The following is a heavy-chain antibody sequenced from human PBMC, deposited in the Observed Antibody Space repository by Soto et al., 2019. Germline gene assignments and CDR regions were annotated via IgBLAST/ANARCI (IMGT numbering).Heavy chain of an antibody. CDR1: GGTFRTSA. CDR2: IMPVFPTP. CDR3: ARDKDRQQLGGNYYYIMDV. V-gene: IGHV1-69*13. Sequence: GASVKVSCKTSGGTFRTSAISWVRQAPGQGLEWMGGIMPVFPTPDYAQKFQGRVTITADESTGTAYMELSSLRSEDTAAYYCARDKDRQQLGGNYYYIMDVWGQGTTVTVSS. J-gene: IGHJ6*01. D-gene: IGHD3-3*02.